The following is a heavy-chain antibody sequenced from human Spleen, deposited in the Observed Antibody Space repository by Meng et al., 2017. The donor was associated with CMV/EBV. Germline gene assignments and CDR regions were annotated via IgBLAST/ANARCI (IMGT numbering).Heavy chain of an antibody. Sequence: GGSLRLSCAASGFIFSSHSMNWVRQAPGKGLEWVANIKQDGSEKYYVDSVKGRFTISRDNAKNSLCLQMNSLRAEDTSVYYCARAIRPRFGPDAFDIWGQGTMVTVSS. CDR1: GFIFSSHS. J-gene: IGHJ3*02. CDR3: ARAIRPRFGPDAFDI. D-gene: IGHD3-16*01. V-gene: IGHV3-7*01. CDR2: IKQDGSEK.